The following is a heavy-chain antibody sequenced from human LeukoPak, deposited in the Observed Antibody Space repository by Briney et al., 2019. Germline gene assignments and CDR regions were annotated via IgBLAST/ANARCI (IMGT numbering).Heavy chain of an antibody. Sequence: PGGSLRLSCAASEFTVSGNCISWVRQAPGKGLEWVSSISSGSKYIYNADSVKGRFTISRDNSKNSLYLQMNSLRVEDTAVYYCARALSYSYGSMDFWGQGTLVIVSS. V-gene: IGHV3-21*01. D-gene: IGHD5-18*01. CDR2: ISSGSKYI. CDR1: EFTVSGNC. J-gene: IGHJ4*02. CDR3: ARALSYSYGSMDF.